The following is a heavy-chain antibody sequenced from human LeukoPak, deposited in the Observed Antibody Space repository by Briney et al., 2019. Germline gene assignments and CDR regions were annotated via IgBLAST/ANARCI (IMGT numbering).Heavy chain of an antibody. CDR2: IKQDGTEK. D-gene: IGHD3-10*01. CDR1: GFSFTTYW. Sequence: PGGSLRLSCAASGFSFTTYWMSWVRQAPGKGLAWVANIKQDGTEKYYVDSVKGRFTISRDNAKNSLSLQMNSLRVEDTAVYYCAKLAKYFYGSETYYFFEHWGQGTPVTASS. J-gene: IGHJ4*02. CDR3: AKLAKYFYGSETYYFFEH. V-gene: IGHV3-7*01.